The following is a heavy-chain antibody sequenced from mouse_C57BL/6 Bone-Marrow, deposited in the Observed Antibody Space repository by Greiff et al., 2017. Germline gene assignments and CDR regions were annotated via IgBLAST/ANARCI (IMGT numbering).Heavy chain of an antibody. Sequence: VQLQQSGAELARPGASVKLSCKASGYTFTSYGIRWVKQRTGQGLEWIGEIYPRSGNTYYNEKFKGKATLTADKSSSTAYMELRSLTSEDSAVYVGARHLLFAYYYERDYWGQGTSVTVSS. J-gene: IGHJ4*01. CDR2: IYPRSGNT. D-gene: IGHD2-10*01. CDR1: GYTFTSYG. V-gene: IGHV1-81*01. CDR3: ARHLLFAYYYERDY.